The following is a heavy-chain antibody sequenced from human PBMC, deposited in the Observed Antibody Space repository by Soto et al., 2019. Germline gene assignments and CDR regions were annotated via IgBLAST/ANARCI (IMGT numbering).Heavy chain of an antibody. J-gene: IGHJ5*02. CDR3: ARDGLPDDFRSGGYWFDP. Sequence: QVYLVESGGGVVQPGRSLRLSCAASGFTFGTFALHWVRQAPGEGLEWVALMSHDGPNVKYADSVKGRFTISRDNSKNTVYMQMDSLRLEDTGVYYCARDGLPDDFRSGGYWFDPWGQGTQVTVSS. CDR2: MSHDGPNV. D-gene: IGHD3-3*01. V-gene: IGHV3-30-3*01. CDR1: GFTFGTFA.